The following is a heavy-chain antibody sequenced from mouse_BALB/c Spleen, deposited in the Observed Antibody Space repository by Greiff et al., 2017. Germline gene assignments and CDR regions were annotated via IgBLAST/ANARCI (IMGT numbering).Heavy chain of an antibody. D-gene: IGHD2-4*01. J-gene: IGHJ2*01. CDR1: GFTFSSFG. Sequence: VQLKESGGGLVQPGGSRKLSCAASGFTFSSFGMHWVRQAPEKGLEWVAYISSGSSTIYYADTVKGRFTISRDNPKNTLFLQMTSLRSEDTAMYYSVRERDYDGGRGDNWGQDTTLTVSS. V-gene: IGHV5-17*02. CDR2: ISSGSSTI. CDR3: VRERDYDGGRGDN.